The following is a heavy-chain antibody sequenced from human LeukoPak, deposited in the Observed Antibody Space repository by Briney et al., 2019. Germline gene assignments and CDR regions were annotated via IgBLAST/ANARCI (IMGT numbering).Heavy chain of an antibody. J-gene: IGHJ4*02. CDR1: GYTFTSYD. CDR3: ARGVAPGTIGYFDY. Sequence: ASVTVSCKASGYTFTSYDINWVRQAPGQGLEWMGWMNPNSGNTGYAQKFQGRVTMTRNTSISTAYMELSSLRSEDTAVYYCARGVAPGTIGYFDYWGQGTLVTVSS. V-gene: IGHV1-8*01. D-gene: IGHD2-8*01. CDR2: MNPNSGNT.